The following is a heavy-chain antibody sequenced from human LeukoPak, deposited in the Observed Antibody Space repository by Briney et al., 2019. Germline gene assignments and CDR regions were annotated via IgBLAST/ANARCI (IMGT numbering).Heavy chain of an antibody. CDR1: GFTFSNYW. CDR3: AELGITMIGGV. Sequence: GGSLRLSCAASGFTFSNYWMHWVRQAPGKGLVWVSRINSDGRSTNYADSVKGRFTISRDNAKNTLYLQMNSLRAEDTAVYYCAELGITMIGGVWGKGTTVTVSS. J-gene: IGHJ6*04. D-gene: IGHD3-10*02. V-gene: IGHV3-74*01. CDR2: INSDGRST.